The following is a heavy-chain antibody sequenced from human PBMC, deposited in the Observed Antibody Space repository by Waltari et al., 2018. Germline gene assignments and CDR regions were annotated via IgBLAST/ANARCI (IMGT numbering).Heavy chain of an antibody. Sequence: QVHLVQSGAAVKNPGASLKVSCMASGYTFTTYPIHWVRQAPGHSLEWMGWINAGNGNTKYAQEFQGRVNITRDTSARTAYMELSSLRSEDMAVYYCAREVYYDSSGYYYSGWFDPWGQGTLVTVSS. D-gene: IGHD3-22*01. CDR1: GYTFTTYP. CDR3: AREVYYDSSGYYYSGWFDP. CDR2: INAGNGNT. V-gene: IGHV1-3*03. J-gene: IGHJ5*02.